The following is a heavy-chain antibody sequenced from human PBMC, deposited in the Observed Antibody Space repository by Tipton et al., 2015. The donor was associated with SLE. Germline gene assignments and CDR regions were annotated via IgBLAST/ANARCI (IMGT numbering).Heavy chain of an antibody. CDR2: ISSGGST. D-gene: IGHD2/OR15-2a*01. CDR3: ARVRNYFDL. CDR1: GDSFISSGFF. V-gene: IGHV4-39*07. Sequence: TLSLTCTFSGDSFISSGFFWGWIRQAPGKELEWIGSISSGGSTSYNPSLNSRLTISLDTSKNQFSLRLTSVTAADTAVYYCARVRNYFDLWGRGTLVTVSS. J-gene: IGHJ2*01.